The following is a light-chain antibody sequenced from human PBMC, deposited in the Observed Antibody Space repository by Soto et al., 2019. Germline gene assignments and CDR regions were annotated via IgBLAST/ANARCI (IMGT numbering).Light chain of an antibody. V-gene: IGKV3D-15*01. CDR3: QQYNNWPPIT. Sequence: EIVMTQSPATLSVSPGERATLSCRASQSVSSNLAWYQQKPGQAPRLLIYDASTRATGIPTRFSGSGSGTEFTLTVSSLQSEDFAVYYCQQYNNWPPITFGQGTRLEIK. CDR2: DAS. J-gene: IGKJ5*01. CDR1: QSVSSN.